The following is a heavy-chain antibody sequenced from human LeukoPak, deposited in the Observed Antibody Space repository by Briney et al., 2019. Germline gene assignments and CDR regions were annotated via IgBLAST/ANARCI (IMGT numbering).Heavy chain of an antibody. CDR2: ISGSGGST. CDR3: AKDQYYDSSGYLDY. D-gene: IGHD3-22*01. J-gene: IGHJ4*02. CDR1: GFTFSSYA. Sequence: GGSLRLSCAASGFTFSSYAMSWVRQAPGKGREWVSAISGSGGSTYYADSVKGRFTISRDNSKNTLYLQMNSLRAEDTAVYYCAKDQYYDSSGYLDYWGQGTLVTVSS. V-gene: IGHV3-23*01.